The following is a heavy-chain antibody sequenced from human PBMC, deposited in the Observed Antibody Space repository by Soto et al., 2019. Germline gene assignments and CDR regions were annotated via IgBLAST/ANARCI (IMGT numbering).Heavy chain of an antibody. D-gene: IGHD1-26*01. CDR3: ARAKLVGATTFPFDY. J-gene: IGHJ4*02. CDR1: GGTFSSYA. V-gene: IGHV1-69*13. Sequence: SVKVSCKASGGTFSSYAISWVRQAPGQGLEWMGGIIPIFGTANYAQKFQGRVTITADESTSTAYMELSSLRSEDTAVYYCARAKLVGATTFPFDYWGQGTLVTVSS. CDR2: IIPIFGTA.